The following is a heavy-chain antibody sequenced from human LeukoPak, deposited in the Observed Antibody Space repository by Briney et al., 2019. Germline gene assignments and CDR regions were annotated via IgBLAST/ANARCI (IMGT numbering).Heavy chain of an antibody. J-gene: IGHJ2*01. CDR3: AREIPGYWFFDL. D-gene: IGHD3-10*01. Sequence: GGSLRLSCAASGFTVSSNYMSWVRQAPGKGLEWVSIIYSSGGTYYADSVKGRFTISRDNSKNTLYLQMNSLRAEDTAVYYCAREIPGYWFFDLWGRGTLVTVSS. CDR2: IYSSGGT. CDR1: GFTVSSNY. V-gene: IGHV3-53*01.